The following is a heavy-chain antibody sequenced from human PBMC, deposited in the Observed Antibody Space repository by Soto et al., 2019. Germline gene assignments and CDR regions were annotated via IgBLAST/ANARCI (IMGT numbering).Heavy chain of an antibody. CDR1: GFTFSDYY. D-gene: IGHD3-22*01. CDR3: ARVEYYYDSSGSPLFDY. Sequence: GGSLRLSCAASGFTFSDYYMSWIRQAPGKGLEWVSYISSSGSTIYYADSVKGRFTISRDNAKNSLYLQMNSLRAEDTAVYYCARVEYYYDSSGSPLFDYWGQGTLVTVS. CDR2: ISSSGSTI. J-gene: IGHJ4*02. V-gene: IGHV3-11*01.